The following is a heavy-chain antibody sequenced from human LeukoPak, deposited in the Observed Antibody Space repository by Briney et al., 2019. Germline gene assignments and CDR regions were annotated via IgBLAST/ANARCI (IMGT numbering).Heavy chain of an antibody. J-gene: IGHJ4*02. D-gene: IGHD2-15*01. V-gene: IGHV3-7*01. CDR1: KFIFSNYW. CDR3: AREDGYCSGGNCYSYFDS. Sequence: GGSLRLSCAASKFIFSNYWMSWVRQAPGKGLEWVAYIKKTGSETYYVDSVKGRFTITRDDARNSLFLQMNSLRAEDTAVYYCAREDGYCSGGNCYSYFDSWGQGTLVTVSS. CDR2: IKKTGSET.